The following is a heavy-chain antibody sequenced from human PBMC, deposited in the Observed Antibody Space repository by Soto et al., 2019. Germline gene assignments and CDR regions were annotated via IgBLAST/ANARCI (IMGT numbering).Heavy chain of an antibody. J-gene: IGHJ6*02. CDR2: IYPGDSDT. V-gene: IGHV5-51*01. D-gene: IGHD6-13*01. CDR1: GYSFTSYW. CDR3: ARPAATYSSSSYMDV. Sequence: GESLKISCNGSGYSFTSYWIGWVRQMPGKGLEWMGTIYPGDSDTRYSPSFQGQVTISADKSISTAYLQWSSLKASDTAMYYCARPAATYSSSSYMDVWGQGTTVTVSS.